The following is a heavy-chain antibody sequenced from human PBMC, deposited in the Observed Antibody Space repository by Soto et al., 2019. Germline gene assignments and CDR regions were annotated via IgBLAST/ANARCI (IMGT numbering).Heavy chain of an antibody. CDR3: ANYGSGTQGRFDP. J-gene: IGHJ5*02. Sequence: GGSLRLSCTGSGFTFGDSAMSWFRQAPGKGLEWVSFIRSKVYGGTTEYAASVKGRFTISRDDSKSIAFLQMNNLKTEDTAVYYFANYGSGTQGRFDPWGQGTLVPVST. D-gene: IGHD3-10*01. CDR1: GFTFGDSA. CDR2: IRSKVYGGTT. V-gene: IGHV3-49*03.